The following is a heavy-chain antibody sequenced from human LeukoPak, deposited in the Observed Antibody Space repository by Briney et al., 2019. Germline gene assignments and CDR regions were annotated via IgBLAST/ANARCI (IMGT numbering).Heavy chain of an antibody. V-gene: IGHV4-30-2*01. CDR3: ARGGFGYCSSTRSYDVSGDWFDP. CDR1: GGSISSGGYS. Sequence: SQTLSLTCAVSGGSISSGGYSWSWIRQPPGKGLEWIGYIYHSGSTYYNPSLKSRVTISVHRSKNQFSLKLSSVSAADTAVYYCARGGFGYCSSTRSYDVSGDWFDPWGQGTLVTVCS. CDR2: IYHSGST. D-gene: IGHD2-2*01. J-gene: IGHJ5*02.